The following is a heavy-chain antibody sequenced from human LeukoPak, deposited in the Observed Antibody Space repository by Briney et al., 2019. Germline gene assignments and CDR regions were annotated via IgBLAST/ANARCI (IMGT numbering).Heavy chain of an antibody. V-gene: IGHV3-30*04. D-gene: IGHD6-19*01. CDR1: GFTFSSYG. CDR2: MSNDGSYK. J-gene: IGHJ4*02. CDR3: ARGDDFGSSSAWYVEY. Sequence: GRSLRLSCAASGFTFSSYGMHWVRQAPDKGLEWVAVMSNDGSYKGYADSVKGRFTISRGNSKNTLYLQMNSLRAEDTAMYFCARGDDFGSSSAWYVEYWGQGILVTVSS.